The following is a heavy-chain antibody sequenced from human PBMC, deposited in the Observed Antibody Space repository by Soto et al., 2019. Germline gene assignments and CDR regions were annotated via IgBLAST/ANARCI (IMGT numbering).Heavy chain of an antibody. J-gene: IGHJ4*02. CDR2: INNGGDNI. D-gene: IGHD2-2*01. V-gene: IGHV3-23*01. CDR1: GFTFNNYS. Sequence: GGSLRLSGAASGFTFNNYSISWVRQAPGKGLEWVSSINNGGDNIYYADSVKGRFTISRDNSKSTLYLQMNSLRAEDTAVYYFAKTSLARYCSSSLCYDPEEYFDYWGQGTLVTVSS. CDR3: AKTSLARYCSSSLCYDPEEYFDY.